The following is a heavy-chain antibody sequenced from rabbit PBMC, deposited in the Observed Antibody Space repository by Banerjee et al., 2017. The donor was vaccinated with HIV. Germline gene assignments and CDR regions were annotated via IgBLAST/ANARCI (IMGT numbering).Heavy chain of an antibody. CDR2: IYSGSSADT. V-gene: IGHV1S40*01. J-gene: IGHJ4*01. Sequence: QSLEESGGDLVKPGASLTLTCTASGFSFSSRYYLCWVRQAPGKGLEWIACIYSGSSADTYYASWAKGRFTISKTSSTTVTLQMTSLTAADTATYFCVREAGYGGYGDGNLWGPGTLVTVS. CDR3: VREAGYGGYGDGNL. D-gene: IGHD6-1*01. CDR1: GFSFSSRYY.